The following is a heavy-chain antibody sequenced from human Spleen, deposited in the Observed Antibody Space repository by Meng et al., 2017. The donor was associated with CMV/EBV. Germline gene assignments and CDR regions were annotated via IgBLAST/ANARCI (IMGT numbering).Heavy chain of an antibody. J-gene: IGHJ6*02. V-gene: IGHV3-23*03. CDR3: AKIGSFTYYYYGMDV. D-gene: IGHD1-26*01. Sequence: GGSLRLSCAASGFAFSTYAMSWVRQAPGKGLEWVSGIYSGGVATYYADSVKGRFTISRDNSNNTLFLQMDSLGAEDTAVYYCAKIGSFTYYYYGMDVWGQGTTVTVSS. CDR2: IYSGGVAT. CDR1: GFAFSTYA.